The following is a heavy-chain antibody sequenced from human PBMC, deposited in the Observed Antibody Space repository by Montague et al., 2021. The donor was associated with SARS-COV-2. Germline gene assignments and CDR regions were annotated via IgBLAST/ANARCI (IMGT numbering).Heavy chain of an antibody. J-gene: IGHJ4*02. D-gene: IGHD2-15*01. V-gene: IGHV4-4*07. CDR2: IYASGGT. Sequence: SDPLSLPCPVSGDSISSFYWNWIRQHAGKGLEWIGRIYASGGTNYNPSLKSRVTMSVDTSKNQFSLKLNSVTAADTAVYYCGRGVVAATPVVDYWGRGTLVTVSS. CDR3: GRGVVAATPVVDY. CDR1: GDSISSFY.